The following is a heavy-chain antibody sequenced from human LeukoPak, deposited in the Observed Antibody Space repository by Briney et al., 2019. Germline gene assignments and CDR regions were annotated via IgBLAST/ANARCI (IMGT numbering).Heavy chain of an antibody. V-gene: IGHV3-23*01. CDR3: AKRETMVRGVIDY. CDR2: ISGSGGST. D-gene: IGHD3-10*01. CDR1: GSIFNNYA. J-gene: IGHJ4*02. Sequence: GGSLRLSCAASGSIFNNYAMSWVRQAPGKGLEWVSAISGSGGSTYYADSVKGRFTISRDNSKNTLYLQMNGLRAEDTAVYYCAKRETMVRGVIDYWGQGTLVTVSS.